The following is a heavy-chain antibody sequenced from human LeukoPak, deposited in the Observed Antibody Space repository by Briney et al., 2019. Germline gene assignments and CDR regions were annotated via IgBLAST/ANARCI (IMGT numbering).Heavy chain of an antibody. V-gene: IGHV3-23*01. CDR3: ARVGGDYFDY. D-gene: IGHD3-10*01. CDR1: GFTFSSYA. Sequence: GGSLRLSCAASGFTFSSYAMSWVRQAPGKGLEWVSGISGSDGSTYSADSVKGRFTISRDNSKNTLYLQMGSLRGEDMAVYYCARVGGDYFDYWGQGTLVTVSS. CDR2: ISGSDGST. J-gene: IGHJ4*02.